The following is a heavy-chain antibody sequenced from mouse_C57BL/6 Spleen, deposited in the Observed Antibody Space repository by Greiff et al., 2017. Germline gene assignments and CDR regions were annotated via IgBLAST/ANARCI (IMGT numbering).Heavy chain of an antibody. CDR1: GYAFSSSW. V-gene: IGHV1-82*01. CDR2: IYPGDGDT. CDR3: AAQATYAMDY. D-gene: IGHD3-2*02. Sequence: VKLMESGPELVKPGASVKISCKASGYAFSSSWMNGVKQRPGKGLEWIGRIYPGDGDTNYNGKFKGKATLTADKSSSTAYMQLSSLTSEDSAVYFCAAQATYAMDYWGQGTSVTVSS. J-gene: IGHJ4*01.